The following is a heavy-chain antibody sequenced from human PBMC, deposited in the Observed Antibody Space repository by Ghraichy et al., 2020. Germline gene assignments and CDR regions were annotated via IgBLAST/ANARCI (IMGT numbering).Heavy chain of an antibody. Sequence: SETPSLTCNVSGVAMSGHYWSWIRQPLGKGLEWIGYMYYTGTSYYHPSLKSRVTFSVDTSKKQFSLRLTSVTDADTAVYYCARKAGYYDYFDFWSQGILVTVSS. D-gene: IGHD3-9*01. CDR3: ARKAGYYDYFDF. CDR2: MYYTGTS. CDR1: GVAMSGHY. V-gene: IGHV4-59*11. J-gene: IGHJ4*02.